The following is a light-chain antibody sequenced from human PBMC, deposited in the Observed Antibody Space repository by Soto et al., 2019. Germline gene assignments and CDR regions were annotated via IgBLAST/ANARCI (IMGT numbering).Light chain of an antibody. CDR1: NSKIGAGYD. Sequence: QSVLTQPPSVSGAPGQRVTISCTGSNSKIGAGYDVHWYQQLPGTAPKLLIYGNSNRPSGVPDRFSGSKSGTSASLAITGLQAEDEADYYCQSYDISLSGWVFGGGTKLTVL. J-gene: IGLJ3*02. CDR2: GNS. CDR3: QSYDISLSGWV. V-gene: IGLV1-40*01.